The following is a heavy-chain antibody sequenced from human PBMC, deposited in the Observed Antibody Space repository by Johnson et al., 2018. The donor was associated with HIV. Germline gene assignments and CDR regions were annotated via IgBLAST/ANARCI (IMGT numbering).Heavy chain of an antibody. CDR3: ARGKTLWLDEAAFDI. Sequence: VQLVESGGGLVQPGGSLRLSCAASGFTFSSYWMHWVRQAPGKGLVWVSRINSDGSSTSYADSVKGRFTISRDNAKNTLYLQMNSLRAEDTAVYYCARGKTLWLDEAAFDIWGQGTMVTVSS. J-gene: IGHJ3*02. V-gene: IGHV3-74*02. D-gene: IGHD6-19*01. CDR1: GFTFSSYW. CDR2: INSDGSST.